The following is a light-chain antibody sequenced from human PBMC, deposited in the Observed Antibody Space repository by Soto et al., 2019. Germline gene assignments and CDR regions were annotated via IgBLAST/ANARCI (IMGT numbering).Light chain of an antibody. CDR1: SSDVGSYNL. Sequence: QSVLTQPASVSGSPGQSITISCTGTSSDVGSYNLVSWYQQHPGKAPKLKIYEGSKRPSGVSNRFSGSKSGNTASLTISGLQAEDEADYYCCSYAGSSTSVFGTGTKVTVL. CDR3: CSYAGSSTSV. J-gene: IGLJ1*01. CDR2: EGS. V-gene: IGLV2-23*01.